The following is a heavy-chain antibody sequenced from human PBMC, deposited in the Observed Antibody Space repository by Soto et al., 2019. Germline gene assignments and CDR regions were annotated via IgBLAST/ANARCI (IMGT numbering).Heavy chain of an antibody. J-gene: IGHJ4*02. CDR2: IYYSGST. D-gene: IGHD3-9*01. V-gene: IGHV4-59*08. CDR3: ARHRGTISLTDY. Sequence: PSETLSLTCTVSGGSISNYYWSWIRQPPGRGLEWIGHIYYSGSTNYNPALKSRVTISVDTSKNQFSLKLSSVTAADTAVYYCARHRGTISLTDYWGQGTLVTVSS. CDR1: GGSISNYY.